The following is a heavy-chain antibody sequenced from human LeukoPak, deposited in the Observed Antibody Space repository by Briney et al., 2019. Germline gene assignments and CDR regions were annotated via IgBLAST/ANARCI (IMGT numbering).Heavy chain of an antibody. CDR3: AKLGPYYDILTGYQRGMDV. CDR1: GFTFSSYG. D-gene: IGHD3-9*01. V-gene: IGHV3-30*18. CDR2: ISYDGSNK. Sequence: GGSLRLSCAASGFTFSSYGMHWVRQVPGKGLEWVAVISYDGSNKYYADSVKGRFTISRDNSKNTLYLQMNSLRAEDTAVYYCAKLGPYYDILTGYQRGMDVWGQGTTVTVSS. J-gene: IGHJ6*02.